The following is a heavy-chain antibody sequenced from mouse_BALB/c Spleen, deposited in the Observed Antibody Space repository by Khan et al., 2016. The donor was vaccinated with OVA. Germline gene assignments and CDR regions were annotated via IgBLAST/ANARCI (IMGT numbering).Heavy chain of an antibody. CDR2: ISYSGST. V-gene: IGHV3-2*02. Sequence: VQLKQSGPGLVKPSQSLSLTCTVTGYSITSGYGWNWIRKFPGNKLEWMGYISYSGSTNYNPSLKSRISITRDTSKNQFFLQLNSVTTEDTATYYWARTARIKDWGQGTTLTVSS. CDR3: ARTARIKD. CDR1: GYSITSGYG. D-gene: IGHD1-2*01. J-gene: IGHJ2*01.